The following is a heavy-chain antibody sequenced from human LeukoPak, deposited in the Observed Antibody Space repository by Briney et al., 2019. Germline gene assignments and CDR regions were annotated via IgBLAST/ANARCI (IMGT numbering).Heavy chain of an antibody. Sequence: GGSLRLSCAASGFTVSSNYMSWVRQAPGKGLVWVSRINGDGSSTSYADSVKGRFTISRDNAKNTLYLQMNSLRAEDTAVYYCARARDGYNSSRAGDYWGQGTLVTVSS. V-gene: IGHV3-74*01. J-gene: IGHJ4*02. CDR2: INGDGSST. CDR1: GFTVSSNY. CDR3: ARARDGYNSSRAGDY. D-gene: IGHD5-24*01.